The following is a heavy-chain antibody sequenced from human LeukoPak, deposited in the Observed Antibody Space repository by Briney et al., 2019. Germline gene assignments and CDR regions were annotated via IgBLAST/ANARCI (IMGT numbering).Heavy chain of an antibody. CDR1: GFTFSSYA. CDR2: ISGSGGST. CDR3: ARKVIAAKGAFDY. J-gene: IGHJ4*02. Sequence: GSLRLSCAASGFTFSSYAMSWVRQAPGKGLEWVSIISGSGGSTYYADSVEGRFTISRDSSKNTLYLQLNSLRAEDTAVYYCARKVIAAKGAFDYWGQGTLVTASS. D-gene: IGHD2-15*01. V-gene: IGHV3-23*01.